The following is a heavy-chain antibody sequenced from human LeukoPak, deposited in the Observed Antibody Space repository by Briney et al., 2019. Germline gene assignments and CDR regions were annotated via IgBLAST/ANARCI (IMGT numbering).Heavy chain of an antibody. CDR3: ARGGSSWYEFDP. CDR1: GGSISGYY. J-gene: IGHJ5*02. CDR2: IYYSGST. Sequence: SETLSLTCTVSGGSISGYYWSWIRQPPGKGLEWIGYIYYSGSTNYNPSLKSRVTISVDTSKNQFSLKLSSVTAADTAVYYCARGGSSWYEFDPWGQGTLVTVSS. D-gene: IGHD6-13*01. V-gene: IGHV4-59*01.